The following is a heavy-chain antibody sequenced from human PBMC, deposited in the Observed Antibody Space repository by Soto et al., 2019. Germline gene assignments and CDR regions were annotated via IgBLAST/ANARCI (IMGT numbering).Heavy chain of an antibody. D-gene: IGHD2-21*02. V-gene: IGHV1-46*01. J-gene: IGHJ4*02. CDR2: ANPSGGHT. CDR1: GDTFTNYC. Sequence: QVQLMQSGAEVKMPGASVKVSCKASGDTFTNYCIHWVRQAPGQGLEWMGTANPSGGHTTYSQNFLGRVTMTRATSTSTLYMELTSLTSDDTALYYCARGGHVVVVTAAFDYWGQGTLVTVSS. CDR3: ARGGHVVVVTAAFDY.